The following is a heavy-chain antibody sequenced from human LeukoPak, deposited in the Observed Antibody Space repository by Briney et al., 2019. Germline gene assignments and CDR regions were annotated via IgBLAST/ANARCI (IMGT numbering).Heavy chain of an antibody. CDR3: GRDRLIGGLDP. Sequence: GGSLRLSCAGSGFTVSSYWMTWVRQAPGKGLEWVANIKQDGSEKYYVDSVKGRFTISRDNAKNSLYLQMNSLRAADTAVYYCGRDRLIGGLDPWGQGTLVTVSS. D-gene: IGHD3-3*01. CDR1: GFTVSSYW. V-gene: IGHV3-7*01. CDR2: IKQDGSEK. J-gene: IGHJ5*02.